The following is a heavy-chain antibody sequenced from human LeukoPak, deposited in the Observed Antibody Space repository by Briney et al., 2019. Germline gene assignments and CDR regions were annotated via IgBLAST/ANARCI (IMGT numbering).Heavy chain of an antibody. J-gene: IGHJ6*03. D-gene: IGHD6-13*01. Sequence: ASVKVSCKASGDTFSSYAISWVRQAPGQGREWMGGIIPIFGTANYAQKFQGRVTITADKSTSTAYMELSSLRSEDTAVYYCARYSSWYYMDVWGKGTTVTVSS. V-gene: IGHV1-69*06. CDR3: ARYSSWYYMDV. CDR1: GDTFSSYA. CDR2: IIPIFGTA.